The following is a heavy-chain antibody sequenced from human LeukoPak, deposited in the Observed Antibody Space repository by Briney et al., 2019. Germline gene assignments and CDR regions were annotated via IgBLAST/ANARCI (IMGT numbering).Heavy chain of an antibody. CDR2: IYTGGSA. Sequence: SETLSLTCTVSGGSISSYYWNWIRQPAGKGLEWIGRIYTGGSAKYNPSLRSRVTMSLDTSKNQLSLELNSVTAADTAMYYCARDSARGGWLIDYWGQGTLVMVSS. CDR3: ARDSARGGWLIDY. J-gene: IGHJ4*02. D-gene: IGHD6-19*01. V-gene: IGHV4-4*07. CDR1: GGSISSYY.